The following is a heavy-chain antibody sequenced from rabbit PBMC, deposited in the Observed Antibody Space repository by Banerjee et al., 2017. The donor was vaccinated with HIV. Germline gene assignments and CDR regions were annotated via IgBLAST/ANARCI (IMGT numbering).Heavy chain of an antibody. D-gene: IGHD4-1*01. CDR2: CFISSGTT. CDR3: ARSIRYYSGAYSYDGFDP. CDR1: GFTISSYH. Sequence: QSLEESGGDLVTPGGTLTLTCTASGFTISSYHMCWVRQAPGKGLEWIACCFISSGTTWYANWAKGRFTVSKTSSTTVTLQMTSLTAADTATYFCARSIRYYSGAYSYDGFDPWGPGTLVTVS. V-gene: IGHV1S40*01. J-gene: IGHJ2*01.